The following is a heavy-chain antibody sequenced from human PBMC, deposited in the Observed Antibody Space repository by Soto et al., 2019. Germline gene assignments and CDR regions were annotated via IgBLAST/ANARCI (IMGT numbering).Heavy chain of an antibody. J-gene: IGHJ6*03. CDR1: GFTFSSYS. V-gene: IGHV3-48*01. CDR3: ARGYPAITYYYYMDV. CDR2: ISSSSSTI. D-gene: IGHD6-25*01. Sequence: EVQLVESGGGLVQPGGSLRLSCAVSGFTFSSYSMNWVRQAPGKGLEWVSYISSSSSTIYYADSVKGRFTISRDNAKNSLYLQMNSLRAEDTAVYYCARGYPAITYYYYMDVWGKGTTVTVSS.